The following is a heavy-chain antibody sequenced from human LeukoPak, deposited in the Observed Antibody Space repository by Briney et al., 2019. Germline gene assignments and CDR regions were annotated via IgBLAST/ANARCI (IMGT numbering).Heavy chain of an antibody. CDR3: ARAVGYYDSSGYYY. V-gene: IGHV1-2*02. D-gene: IGHD3-22*01. Sequence: ASVRVSCKASGYTFTGYYMHWVRQAPGQGLEWMGWINPNSGGTNYAQKFQGRVTMTRDTSISTAYMELSRLRSDDTAVYYCARAVGYYDSSGYYYWGQGTLVTVSS. CDR2: INPNSGGT. CDR1: GYTFTGYY. J-gene: IGHJ4*02.